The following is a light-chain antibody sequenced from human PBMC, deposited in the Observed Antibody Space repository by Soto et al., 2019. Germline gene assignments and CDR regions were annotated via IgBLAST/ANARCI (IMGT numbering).Light chain of an antibody. V-gene: IGKV1-39*01. CDR1: QSISGY. Sequence: DIQMPQSPSSLSASVGDGVTITCRASQSISGYLNWYQQKPGKAPKVLISGASTLHNGVPSRFSGRGSGTDFTLTISSLQPEDVATYYCQQSLSTLLTFGGGTKVDIK. CDR2: GAS. J-gene: IGKJ4*01. CDR3: QQSLSTLLT.